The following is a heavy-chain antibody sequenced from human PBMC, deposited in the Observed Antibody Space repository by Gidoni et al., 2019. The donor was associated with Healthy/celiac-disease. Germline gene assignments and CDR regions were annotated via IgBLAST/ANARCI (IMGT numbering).Heavy chain of an antibody. CDR2: INHSGST. V-gene: IGHV4-34*01. Sequence: QVQLQPWGAGLLKPSETLSLTCAVYGGSFSGYYWSWIRQSRGKELAWFGEINHSGSTNYSPSLKSRITISVDTSKNQFSQKLSSVTAADMAVYYCARERYGSGSYQSPFDYWGQGTLVTVSS. CDR3: ARERYGSGSYQSPFDY. D-gene: IGHD3-10*01. CDR1: GGSFSGYY. J-gene: IGHJ4*02.